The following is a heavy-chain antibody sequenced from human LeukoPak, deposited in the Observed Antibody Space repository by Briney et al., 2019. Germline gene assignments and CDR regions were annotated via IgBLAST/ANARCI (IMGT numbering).Heavy chain of an antibody. D-gene: IGHD4-17*01. V-gene: IGHV1-18*04. Sequence: ASVKVSCKAFGYTFTNYGISWVRRAPGQGLEWMGWISAYNGNTNYAQKVQGRVTMTTDTSTSTAYMELRSLRSDDTAVYYCARTLDDYGDYGVWGQGTMVTVSS. CDR3: ARTLDDYGDYGV. CDR2: ISAYNGNT. CDR1: GYTFTNYG. J-gene: IGHJ3*01.